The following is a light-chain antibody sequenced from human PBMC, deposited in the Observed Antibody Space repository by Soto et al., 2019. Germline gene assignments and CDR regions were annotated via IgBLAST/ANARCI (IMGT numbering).Light chain of an antibody. CDR1: QSVDSR. CDR2: DAS. Sequence: QMTQSPSTLSASIGDRVTITCRASQSVDSRLAWYQQKPGKAPKLLVYDASTLETGVPSRFSGSGSGAEFTLTITGLQPEDIATYSCQHYDSFWSFGQGTKV. CDR3: QHYDSFWS. J-gene: IGKJ1*01. V-gene: IGKV1-5*01.